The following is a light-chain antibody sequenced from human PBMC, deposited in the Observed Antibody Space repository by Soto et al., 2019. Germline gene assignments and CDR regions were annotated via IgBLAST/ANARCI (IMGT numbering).Light chain of an antibody. J-gene: IGKJ2*01. Sequence: EIVLTQSPGTLSLSPGERATLSCRASHSVSSSYLAWYQQKPGQAPRLLIYGASSRATGIPDRFSGSGSGTDFPITISSLEPEDVAVYFCQQYGSSPPYTFGQGTKLEIK. V-gene: IGKV3-20*01. CDR2: GAS. CDR1: HSVSSSY. CDR3: QQYGSSPPYT.